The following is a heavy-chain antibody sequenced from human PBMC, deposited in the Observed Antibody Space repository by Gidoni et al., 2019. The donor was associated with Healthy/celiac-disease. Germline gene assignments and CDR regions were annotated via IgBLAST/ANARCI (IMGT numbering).Heavy chain of an antibody. CDR1: GYTFTSYG. V-gene: IGHV1-18*01. CDR3: ARVLGMTTVTTGYYYGMDV. D-gene: IGHD4-4*01. Sequence: QVQLVQSGAEVKKPGDSVKVSCKASGYTFTSYGISWVRQAPGQGFEWMGWISAYNGNTNYEQKLQGRVTMTTDTSTSTAYMELRSLRSDDTAVYYCARVLGMTTVTTGYYYGMDVWGQGTTVTVSS. J-gene: IGHJ6*02. CDR2: ISAYNGNT.